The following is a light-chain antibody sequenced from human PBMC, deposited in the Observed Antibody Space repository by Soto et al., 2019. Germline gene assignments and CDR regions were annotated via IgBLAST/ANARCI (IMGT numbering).Light chain of an antibody. CDR1: SSDVGNYDY. J-gene: IGLJ1*01. V-gene: IGLV2-14*01. CDR2: AVS. CDR3: TSYTPSSTYV. Sequence: QSALTQPASVSGSPGQSITISCTGTSSDVGNYDYVSWYQQYPGKAPRLMIYAVSRRPPGISDRFSGSKSGNTASLTISGLQAEDEADYYCTSYTPSSTYVFGTGTKVTVL.